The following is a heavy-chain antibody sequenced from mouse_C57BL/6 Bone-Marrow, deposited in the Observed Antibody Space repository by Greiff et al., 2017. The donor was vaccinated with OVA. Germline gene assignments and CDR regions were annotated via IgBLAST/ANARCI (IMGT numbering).Heavy chain of an antibody. V-gene: IGHV1-81*01. CDR3: ARGDYDEGFAY. J-gene: IGHJ3*01. D-gene: IGHD2-4*01. Sequence: QVHVKQSGAELARPGASVKLSCKASGYTFTSYGISWVKQRTGQGLEWIGEIYPRSGNTYYNEKFKGKATLTADKSSSTAYMELRSLTSEDSAVYFCARGDYDEGFAYWGQGTLVTVSA. CDR2: IYPRSGNT. CDR1: GYTFTSYG.